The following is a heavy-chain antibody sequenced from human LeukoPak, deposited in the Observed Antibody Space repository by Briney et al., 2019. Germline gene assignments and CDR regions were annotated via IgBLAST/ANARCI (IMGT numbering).Heavy chain of an antibody. D-gene: IGHD6-19*01. V-gene: IGHV4-38-2*02. CDR1: GYFISSGYY. Sequence: SETLSLTCTVSGYFISSGYYWGWIRQPPGKGLEWIGSLYHSGNSYYNPSLKSRATISVDTSKNHFSLKLRSVTAADTAVYYCARAETYSSDWYDPFFDYWGQGTLVTVSS. J-gene: IGHJ4*02. CDR2: LYHSGNS. CDR3: ARAETYSSDWYDPFFDY.